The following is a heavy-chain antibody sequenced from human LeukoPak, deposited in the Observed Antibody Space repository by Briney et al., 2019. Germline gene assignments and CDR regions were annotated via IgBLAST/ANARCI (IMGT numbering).Heavy chain of an antibody. Sequence: GGSLRLSCAASGFTFSSYALSWVRQAPGKGLEWISFISAGGDRTYYADSVKGRFTISRDKSRNTLYLQMNSLRADDTAVYYCAKENGSYYGGADYWGQGTLVTVSS. CDR3: AKENGSYYGGADY. V-gene: IGHV3-23*01. CDR1: GFTFSSYA. J-gene: IGHJ4*02. D-gene: IGHD1-26*01. CDR2: ISAGGDRT.